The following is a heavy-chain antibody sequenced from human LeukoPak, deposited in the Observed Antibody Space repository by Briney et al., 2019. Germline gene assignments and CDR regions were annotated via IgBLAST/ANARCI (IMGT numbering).Heavy chain of an antibody. D-gene: IGHD1-26*01. J-gene: IGHJ6*02. CDR3: ARQFGWELPQLPRGYYYYGMDV. Sequence: PSQTLSLTCTVSGGSISSGDYYWSWIRQPPGKGLEWIGYIYYSGSTNYNPSLKSRVTISVDTSKNQFSLKLSSVTAADTAVYYCARQFGWELPQLPRGYYYYGMDVWGQGTTVTVSS. CDR1: GGSISSGDYY. CDR2: IYYSGST. V-gene: IGHV4-30-4*01.